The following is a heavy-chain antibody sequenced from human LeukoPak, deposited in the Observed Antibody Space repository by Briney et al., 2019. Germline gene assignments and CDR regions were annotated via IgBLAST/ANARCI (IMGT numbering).Heavy chain of an antibody. Sequence: LSGGPLRLSCAASGFTFNSYAMNWVRQAPGKGLEWLSFITGGGGSTYYADSVKGRFTISRDNSKNTLYLQVNSLRAEDTAVYYCAKGVTIFGVAKVRYFDYWGQGTLVTVSS. J-gene: IGHJ4*02. CDR3: AKGVTIFGVAKVRYFDY. CDR2: ITGGGGST. D-gene: IGHD3-3*01. CDR1: GFTFNSYA. V-gene: IGHV3-23*01.